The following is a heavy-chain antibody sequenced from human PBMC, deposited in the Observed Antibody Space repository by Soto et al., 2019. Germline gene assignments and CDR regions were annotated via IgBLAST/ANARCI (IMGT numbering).Heavy chain of an antibody. CDR1: GFSLTTAGAG. CDR2: TYWNDDT. V-gene: IGHV2-5*01. J-gene: IGHJ5*02. Sequence: KESGPTLVKPTQTLTLTCTFSGFSLTTAGAGVGWIRQPPGKALEWLALTYWNDDTRYNPSLKSRLTITKDTSKNQVVLTMTNMDPVDKATYYCAHRGYGNYPRDNWFDPWGQGILVIVSS. CDR3: AHRGYGNYPRDNWFDP. D-gene: IGHD4-17*01.